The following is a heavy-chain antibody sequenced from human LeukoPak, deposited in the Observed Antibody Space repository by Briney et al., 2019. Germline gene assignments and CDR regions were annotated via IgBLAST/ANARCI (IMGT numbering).Heavy chain of an antibody. CDR2: IYHSGST. Sequence: PSGTLSLTFAVSGGSISSSNWWSWVRQPPGKGLEWIGEIYHSGSTNYNPSLKSRVTISVDKSKNQFSLKLSSVTAADTAVYYCARGYSSSWFYFDSWGQGTLVTVSS. V-gene: IGHV4-4*02. D-gene: IGHD6-13*01. J-gene: IGHJ4*02. CDR3: ARGYSSSWFYFDS. CDR1: GGSISSSNW.